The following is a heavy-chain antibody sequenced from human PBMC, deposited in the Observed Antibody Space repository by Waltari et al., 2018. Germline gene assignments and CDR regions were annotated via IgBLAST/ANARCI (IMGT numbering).Heavy chain of an antibody. J-gene: IGHJ4*02. D-gene: IGHD6-19*01. CDR2: MSVILDYT. CDR3: AKDQAEWLVLDGYFDS. CDR1: GFNFSNYA. Sequence: EVQLLASGGDLEQTGGSLRISCVGSGFNFSNYAMNWVRQAPWMGLACGSTMSVILDYTYDADSVKGRFTISMYNSKNTLFFHMNNLRVDDTAIYFCAKDQAEWLVLDGYFDSWGQGTPFTVSS. V-gene: IGHV3-23*01.